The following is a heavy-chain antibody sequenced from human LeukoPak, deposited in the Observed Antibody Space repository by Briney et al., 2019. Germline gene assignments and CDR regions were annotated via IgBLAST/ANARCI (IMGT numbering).Heavy chain of an antibody. V-gene: IGHV1-69*06. Sequence: GSSVWVSCKASGGTFSSYAISWVRQAPGQGREWMGGIIPIFGTANKAQKFQGRVTITAHKPTNTAYMELSSLRSEGTAGYYCARVPGYHRYFDLWGRRTLVTVSS. CDR3: ARVPGYHRYFDL. J-gene: IGHJ2*01. CDR1: GGTFSSYA. CDR2: IIPIFGTA. D-gene: IGHD3-9*01.